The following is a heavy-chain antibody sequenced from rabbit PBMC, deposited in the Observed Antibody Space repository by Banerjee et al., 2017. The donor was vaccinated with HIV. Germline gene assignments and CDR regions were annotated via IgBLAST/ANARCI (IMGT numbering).Heavy chain of an antibody. Sequence: QEQLVESGGGLVQPEGSLTLTCTASGFDFSSSYYMCWVRQAPGKGLEWIACIDAGSSGRTWYASWVNGRFTISSHNAQNTLYLQLNSLTAADTATYFCARHVYAMDLWGPGTLVTVS. V-gene: IGHV1S45*01. CDR2: IDAGSSGRT. CDR3: ARHVYAMDL. D-gene: IGHD5-1*01. J-gene: IGHJ6*01. CDR1: GFDFSSSYY.